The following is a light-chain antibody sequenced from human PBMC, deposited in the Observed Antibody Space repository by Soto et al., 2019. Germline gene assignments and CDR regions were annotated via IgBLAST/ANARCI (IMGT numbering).Light chain of an antibody. CDR2: DVS. CDR3: SSYTSSSTLVV. J-gene: IGLJ2*01. V-gene: IGLV2-14*01. CDR1: NSEVGGYNY. Sequence: SVVTQPASLSWAPGQSVTISCTGTNSEVGGYNYVSWYQQHPGKAPKLMIYDVSNRPSGVSNRFSGSKSGNTASLTISGLQAEDEADYYCSSYTSSSTLVVFGGGTKVTVL.